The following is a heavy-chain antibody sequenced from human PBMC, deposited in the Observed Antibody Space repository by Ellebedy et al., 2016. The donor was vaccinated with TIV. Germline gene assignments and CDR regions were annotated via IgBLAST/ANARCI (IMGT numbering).Heavy chain of an antibody. J-gene: IGHJ5*02. CDR2: ISWNSGSI. CDR3: AKDGIAVAEGGWFDP. CDR1: GFTVSSNY. Sequence: GGSLRLSXAASGFTVSSNYMSWVRQAPGKGLEWVSGISWNSGSIGYADSVKGRFTISRDNAKNSLYLQMNSLRAEDTALYYCAKDGIAVAEGGWFDPWGQGTLVTVSS. V-gene: IGHV3-9*01. D-gene: IGHD6-19*01.